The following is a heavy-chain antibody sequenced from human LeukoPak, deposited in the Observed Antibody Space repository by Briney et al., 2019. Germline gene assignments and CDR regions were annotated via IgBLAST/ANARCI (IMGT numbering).Heavy chain of an antibody. V-gene: IGHV3-74*01. CDR3: AKIYCSGGACYSDAFDL. J-gene: IGHJ3*01. CDR2: INTDGTIR. Sequence: PGGSLRLSCAAFGFSSISYWLHWVRQLPGRGLVWVALINTDGTIRRYADSVKGRFTISRDNAKNTLYLQMNSLRAEDTAVYYCAKIYCSGGACYSDAFDLWGQGTMVTVSS. D-gene: IGHD2-15*01. CDR1: GFSSISYW.